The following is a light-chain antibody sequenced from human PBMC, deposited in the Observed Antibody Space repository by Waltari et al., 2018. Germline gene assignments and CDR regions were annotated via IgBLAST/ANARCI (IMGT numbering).Light chain of an antibody. CDR2: AAS. Sequence: EIVLTQSPATLSLSPGERATLSCRASQSVSDSLDWYQHKPGQAPRLLVYAASNRATGVPARFSGSGSGTHFTLTISSLEPADFAVYYCQHRSGPFGPGTKVDFK. CDR3: QHRSGP. J-gene: IGKJ3*01. CDR1: QSVSDS. V-gene: IGKV3-11*01.